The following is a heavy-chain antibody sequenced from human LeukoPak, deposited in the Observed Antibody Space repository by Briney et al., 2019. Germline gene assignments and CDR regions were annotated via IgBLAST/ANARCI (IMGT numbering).Heavy chain of an antibody. CDR1: GGSISSSTW. D-gene: IGHD2-15*01. J-gene: IGHJ4*02. V-gene: IGHV4-4*02. Sequence: SGTLSLTCAVSGGSISSSTWWSWVRQPPGKGLEWIGEINHSGSTNYNPSLKSRVTISVDTSKNQFSLKLNSVTAADTAVYYCARAVGYCSGGSCSLDHWGQGTLVTVSS. CDR2: INHSGST. CDR3: ARAVGYCSGGSCSLDH.